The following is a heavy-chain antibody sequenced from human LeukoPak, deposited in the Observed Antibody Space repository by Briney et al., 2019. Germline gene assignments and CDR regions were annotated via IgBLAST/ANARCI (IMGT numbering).Heavy chain of an antibody. J-gene: IGHJ4*02. Sequence: ASVKVSCKASGYTFTSYYMHWVRQAPGQGLEWMGIINPGGGSTSYAQKFQGRVTMTRDMSTSTVYMELSSLRSEDTAVYYCARDSVPYYYGSGSFDYWGQGTLVTVSS. CDR2: INPGGGST. CDR1: GYTFTSYY. D-gene: IGHD3-10*01. V-gene: IGHV1-46*01. CDR3: ARDSVPYYYGSGSFDY.